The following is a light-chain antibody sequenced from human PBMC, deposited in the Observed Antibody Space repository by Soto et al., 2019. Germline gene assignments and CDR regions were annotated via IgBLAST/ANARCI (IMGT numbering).Light chain of an antibody. CDR3: SSYAGINFWV. Sequence: QSVLTQPPSASGFPGQSVTISCTGTSSDVGGYNYVSWYQQHPGKAPKLIIYEVTKRPSGVPDSFSGSKSGNTASLTVSGLQAEDESDYYCSSYAGINFWVFGGGTKRTV. CDR1: SSDVGGYNY. CDR2: EVT. J-gene: IGLJ3*02. V-gene: IGLV2-8*01.